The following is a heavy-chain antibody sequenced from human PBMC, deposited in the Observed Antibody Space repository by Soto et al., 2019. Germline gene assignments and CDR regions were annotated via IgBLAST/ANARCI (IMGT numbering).Heavy chain of an antibody. D-gene: IGHD3-22*01. CDR3: AHSLIGYYYDSSGSNWFDP. CDR1: WLSPSTSGVG. Sequence: GSGPTPVNPTQTPTLTCTLSWLSPSTSGVGVGWIRQPPGKALEWLALIYWDDDKRYSPSLKSRLTITKDTSKNQVVLTMTNMDPVDTATYYCAHSLIGYYYDSSGSNWFDPWGQGTLVTVSS. CDR2: IYWDDDK. V-gene: IGHV2-5*02. J-gene: IGHJ5*02.